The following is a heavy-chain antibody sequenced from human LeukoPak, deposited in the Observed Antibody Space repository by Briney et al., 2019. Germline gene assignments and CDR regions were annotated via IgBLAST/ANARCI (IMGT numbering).Heavy chain of an antibody. CDR3: ARDRLGYDSSGYDAFDI. J-gene: IGHJ3*02. CDR1: GFTFSNYA. Sequence: GGSLRLSCAASGFTFSNYAMHWVRQAPGKGLEWVAVIWYDGSNKYYADSVKGRFTISRDNSKNTLYLQMNSLRAEDTAVYYCARDRLGYDSSGYDAFDIWGQGTMVTVSS. V-gene: IGHV3-33*08. D-gene: IGHD3-22*01. CDR2: IWYDGSNK.